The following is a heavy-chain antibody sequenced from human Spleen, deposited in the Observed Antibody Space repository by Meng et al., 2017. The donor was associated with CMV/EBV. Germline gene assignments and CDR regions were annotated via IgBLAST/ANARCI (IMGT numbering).Heavy chain of an antibody. CDR1: SLTFDDYA. J-gene: IGHJ6*02. CDR3: AKDRFVYDFSYSMDV. D-gene: IGHD3-3*01. V-gene: IGHV3-9*03. Sequence: SLKISCAGSSLTFDDYAIHWVRQAPGKGLEWVSVITWNSATIRYADSVKGRFIISRDNAKNSVYLQMNSLRTEDMASYYCAKDRFVYDFSYSMDVWGQGTTVTVSS. CDR2: ITWNSATI.